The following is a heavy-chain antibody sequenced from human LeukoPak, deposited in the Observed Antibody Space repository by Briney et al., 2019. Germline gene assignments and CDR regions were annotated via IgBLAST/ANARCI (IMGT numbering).Heavy chain of an antibody. D-gene: IGHD6-19*01. J-gene: IGHJ4*02. CDR3: TKDLVTGFSSGWYFAY. CDR2: TGGSDDNT. CDR1: GFSFNGYA. Sequence: GGSLRLSCEGSGFSFNGYAMRWVRQAPGKGLEWVAVTGGSDDNTHYADSVKGRFTISRDNSENRLFLQMDSLRTDDSALYYCTKDLVTGFSSGWYFAYWGQGTLVTVSS. V-gene: IGHV3-23*01.